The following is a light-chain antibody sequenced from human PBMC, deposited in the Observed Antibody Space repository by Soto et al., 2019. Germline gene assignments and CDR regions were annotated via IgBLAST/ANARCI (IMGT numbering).Light chain of an antibody. CDR2: EGD. Sequence: QSVLTQPASVSGSPGQSITISCTGTNSDIGSFHLVSWYQQHPGKAPKLMIYEGDMRPSGVSNRFSGSKSGNTASLTISGLQAEDEADYYCCSYLGTPTPRFGTGTQLTVL. CDR3: CSYLGTPTPR. V-gene: IGLV2-23*01. J-gene: IGLJ1*01. CDR1: NSDIGSFHL.